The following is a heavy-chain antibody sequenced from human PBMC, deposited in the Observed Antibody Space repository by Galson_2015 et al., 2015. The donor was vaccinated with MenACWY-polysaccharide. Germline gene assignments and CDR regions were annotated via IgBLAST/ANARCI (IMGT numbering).Heavy chain of an antibody. J-gene: IGHJ4*02. CDR1: GYSFTTYW. CDR2: INPGDSDT. Sequence: QSGAEVKKPGESLKISCKGSGYSFTTYWIGWVRQMPGKGLEWMGTINPGDSDTRYSPSFQGRVTISVDKSISTAYLQWSSLKASDTTMYYCVRQGGQLVSLDFWGQGTLVTVSS. CDR3: VRQGGQLVSLDF. D-gene: IGHD6-6*01. V-gene: IGHV5-51*01.